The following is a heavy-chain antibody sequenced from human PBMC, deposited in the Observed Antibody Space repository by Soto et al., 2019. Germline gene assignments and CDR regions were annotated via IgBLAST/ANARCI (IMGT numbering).Heavy chain of an antibody. Sequence: SETLSLTCTVSGGSISSYYWSWIRHPAGKGLEWIGRIYTSGSTNYNPSLKSQVTMSVDTSKNQFSLKLSSVTAADTAVYYCARVKVATTRGGSWFDPWGQGTLVTVSS. CDR1: GGSISSYY. D-gene: IGHD5-12*01. CDR3: ARVKVATTRGGSWFDP. V-gene: IGHV4-4*07. CDR2: IYTSGST. J-gene: IGHJ5*02.